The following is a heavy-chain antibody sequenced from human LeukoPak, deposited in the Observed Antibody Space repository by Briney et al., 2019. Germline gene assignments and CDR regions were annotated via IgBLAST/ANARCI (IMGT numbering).Heavy chain of an antibody. V-gene: IGHV3-30*18. J-gene: IGHJ6*02. CDR3: AKDLDGDSTYYYGMDV. D-gene: IGHD4-17*01. Sequence: PGGSLRLSCAASGFTFSSYGMHWVRQAPGKGLEWAAVISYDGSNKYYADSVKGRFTISRDNSKNTLYLQMNSLRAEDTAVYYCAKDLDGDSTYYYGMDVWGQGTTVTVSS. CDR2: ISYDGSNK. CDR1: GFTFSSYG.